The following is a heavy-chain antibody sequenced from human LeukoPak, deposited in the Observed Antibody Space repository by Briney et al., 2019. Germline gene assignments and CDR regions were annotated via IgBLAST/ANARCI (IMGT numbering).Heavy chain of an antibody. D-gene: IGHD3-3*01. CDR2: ISGSGGST. J-gene: IGHJ6*03. CDR3: AKDRTYYDFWSGLYYYYYYMDV. Sequence: GGSLRLSCAASGLTFSSYAMSWVRQAPGKGLEWVSAISGSGGSTYYADSVKGRFTISRDNSKNTLYLQMNSLRAKDTAVYYCAKDRTYYDFWSGLYYYYYYMDVWGKGTTVTVSS. CDR1: GLTFSSYA. V-gene: IGHV3-23*01.